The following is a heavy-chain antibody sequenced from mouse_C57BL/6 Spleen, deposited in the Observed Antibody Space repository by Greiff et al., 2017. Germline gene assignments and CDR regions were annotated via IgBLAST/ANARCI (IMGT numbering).Heavy chain of an antibody. V-gene: IGHV5-17*01. J-gene: IGHJ2*01. CDR2: ISSGSSTI. CDR1: GFTFSDYG. D-gene: IGHD1-1*01. CDR3: ARRVTTVDFDY. Sequence: EVQLVESGGGLVKPGGSLKLSCAASGFTFSDYGMHWVRQAPEKGLAWVAYISSGSSTIYYADTVKGRFTISRDNAKNTLFLQMTSLRSEDTAMYYCARRVTTVDFDYWGQGTTLTVSS.